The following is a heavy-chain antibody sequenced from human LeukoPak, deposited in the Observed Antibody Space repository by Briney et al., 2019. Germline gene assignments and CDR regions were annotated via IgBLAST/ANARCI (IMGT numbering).Heavy chain of an antibody. D-gene: IGHD3-22*01. CDR1: GFTVSSNY. J-gene: IGHJ3*02. Sequence: PGGSLRLSCAASGFTVSSNYMSWVRQAPGKGLEWVSVIYSGGSTYYADSVKGRFTISRDNCKNTLYLQMNSLRAEDTAVYYCARAHDSGAFDIWGQGTMVTVSS. CDR3: ARAHDSGAFDI. V-gene: IGHV3-66*02. CDR2: IYSGGST.